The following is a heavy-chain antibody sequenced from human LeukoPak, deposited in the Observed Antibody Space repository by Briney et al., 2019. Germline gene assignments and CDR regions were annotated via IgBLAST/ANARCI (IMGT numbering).Heavy chain of an antibody. CDR2: ISGSGGST. CDR3: ATTNWGLFDY. D-gene: IGHD7-27*01. Sequence: GGSLRLSCAASGFTFSSYAMSWVRQAPGKGLEWVSAISGSGGSTYYADSVKGRFTISRDNSKNTPYLQMNSLRAEDTAVYYCATTNWGLFDYWGQGTLVTVSS. J-gene: IGHJ4*02. V-gene: IGHV3-23*01. CDR1: GFTFSSYA.